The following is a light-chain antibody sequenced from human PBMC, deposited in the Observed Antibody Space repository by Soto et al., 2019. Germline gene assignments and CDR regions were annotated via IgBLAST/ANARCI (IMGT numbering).Light chain of an antibody. V-gene: IGKV1-5*03. CDR1: QSISTS. J-gene: IGKJ1*01. CDR3: QNHPSWP. CDR2: EAS. Sequence: DIQMTQFPSTLSASVGDRVTITCRASQSISTSLAWYQQRPGKVPNLLIYEASNLQSGVPSRFSGSGSGTEFTLTINSLQPDDFATYSCQNHPSWPFGQRTNVAIK.